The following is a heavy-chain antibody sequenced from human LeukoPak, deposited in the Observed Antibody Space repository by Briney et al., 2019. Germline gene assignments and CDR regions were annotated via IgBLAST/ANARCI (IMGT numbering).Heavy chain of an antibody. CDR2: VRYDGSNK. J-gene: IGHJ4*02. CDR1: GSTFSSYG. CDR3: AQDQGILY. Sequence: GGSLRLSCAASGSTFSSYGMHWVRQAPGKGLEWVAFVRYDGSNKYYADSVKGRFTISRDNSKNTLYLQMNSLRAEDTAVYYCAQDQGILYWGQGTLVTVSS. D-gene: IGHD6-13*01. V-gene: IGHV3-30*02.